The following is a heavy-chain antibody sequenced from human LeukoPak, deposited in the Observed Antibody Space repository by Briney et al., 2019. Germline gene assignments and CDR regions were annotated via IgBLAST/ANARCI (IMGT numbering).Heavy chain of an antibody. CDR3: ARDGRGYNYGDYSTFDY. CDR1: GFTFSSYA. J-gene: IGHJ4*02. CDR2: ISGSGGST. Sequence: GGSLRLSCAASGFTFSSYAMSWVRQAPGKGLEWVSAISGSGGSTYYADSVKGRFTISRDNSKNTLYLQMNSLRAEDTALYYCARDGRGYNYGDYSTFDYWGQGTLVTVSS. D-gene: IGHD4-17*01. V-gene: IGHV3-23*01.